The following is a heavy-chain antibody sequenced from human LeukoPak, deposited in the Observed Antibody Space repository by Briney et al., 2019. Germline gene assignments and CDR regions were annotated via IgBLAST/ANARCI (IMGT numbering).Heavy chain of an antibody. CDR1: GFTVITND. CDR3: ERGVEPLAANTLAY. D-gene: IGHD1-14*01. Sequence: GGSLRLSCAASGFTVITNDMTWVRQAPGKGLEWFSVIYSDGNTKYADSVHGRFTISRDNCKNTLYLEMNSLSPDDTAVYYCERGVEPLAANTLAYWGQGTLVTVSS. CDR2: IYSDGNT. V-gene: IGHV3-53*01. J-gene: IGHJ4*02.